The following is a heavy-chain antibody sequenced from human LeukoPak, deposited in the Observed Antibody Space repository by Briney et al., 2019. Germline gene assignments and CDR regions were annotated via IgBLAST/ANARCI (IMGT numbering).Heavy chain of an antibody. V-gene: IGHV1-8*01. CDR2: MNPNSGNT. J-gene: IGHJ4*02. CDR1: GYTFTSYD. Sequence: ASVKVSCKASGYTFTSYDINWVRQATGQGLEWMGWMNPNSGNTGYAQKFQGRVTMTRNTSISTAYMELSSLRSEDTAVYYCARGQAGTLDFDYWGQGTLLTVSS. D-gene: IGHD1-1*01. CDR3: ARGQAGTLDFDY.